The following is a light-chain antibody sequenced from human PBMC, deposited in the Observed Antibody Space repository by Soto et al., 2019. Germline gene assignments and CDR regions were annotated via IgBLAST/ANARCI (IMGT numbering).Light chain of an antibody. Sequence: EIVLRQSPGTLSLSPGGRATLSCRASQSVSSSYLAWYQQKPGQAPRLLIYGASSRATGIPDRFSGSGSGTDFTLTISRLEPEDSAVYYCQQFDDSVTFGQGTRLEI. V-gene: IGKV3-20*01. CDR3: QQFDDSVT. CDR2: GAS. J-gene: IGKJ5*01. CDR1: QSVSSSY.